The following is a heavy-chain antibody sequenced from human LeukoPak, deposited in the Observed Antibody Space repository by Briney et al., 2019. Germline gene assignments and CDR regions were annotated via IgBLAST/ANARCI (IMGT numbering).Heavy chain of an antibody. Sequence: SETLSLTCTVSGGSISSYYWSWIRQPPGKGLEWIGYIYYSGGTNYNPSLKSRVTISVDTSKNQFSLKLSSVTAADTAVYYCARAPYCGGDCLDAFDIWGQGTMVTVSS. CDR3: ARAPYCGGDCLDAFDI. J-gene: IGHJ3*02. CDR2: IYYSGGT. CDR1: GGSISSYY. D-gene: IGHD2-21*02. V-gene: IGHV4-59*01.